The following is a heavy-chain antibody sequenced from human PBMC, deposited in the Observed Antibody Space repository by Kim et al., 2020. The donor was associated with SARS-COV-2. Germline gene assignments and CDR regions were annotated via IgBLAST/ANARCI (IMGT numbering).Heavy chain of an antibody. CDR3: ARVTGYSSGWYLF. J-gene: IGHJ4*02. Sequence: SVKVSCKASGGTFSSYAISWVRQAPGQGLEWMGGIIPIFGTANYAQKFQGRVTITADESTSTAYMELSSLRSEDTAVYYCARVTGYSSGWYLFWGQGTLVTVSS. V-gene: IGHV1-69*13. D-gene: IGHD6-19*01. CDR1: GGTFSSYA. CDR2: IIPIFGTA.